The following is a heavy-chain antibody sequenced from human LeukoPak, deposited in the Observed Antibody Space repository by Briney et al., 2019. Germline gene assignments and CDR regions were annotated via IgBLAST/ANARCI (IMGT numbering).Heavy chain of an antibody. Sequence: SETLSLTCTVSGGSISSSSYYWGWIRQPPGKGLEWIGSIYYSGSTYYNPSLKSRVTISVDTSKNQFSLKLSSVTAADTAVYYCASRTCSGGSCFDYWGQGTLVTVSS. J-gene: IGHJ4*02. V-gene: IGHV4-39*01. CDR1: GGSISSSSYY. CDR3: ASRTCSGGSCFDY. CDR2: IYYSGST. D-gene: IGHD2-15*01.